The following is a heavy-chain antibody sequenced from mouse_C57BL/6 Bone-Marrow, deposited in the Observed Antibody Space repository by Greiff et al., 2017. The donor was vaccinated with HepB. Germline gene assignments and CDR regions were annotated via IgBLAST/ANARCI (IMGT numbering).Heavy chain of an antibody. J-gene: IGHJ3*01. CDR1: GFTFSDYY. CDR2: ISNGGGST. D-gene: IGHD1-1*01. Sequence: EVQGVESGGGLVQPGGSLKLSCAASGFTFSDYYMYGVRQTPEKRLEGVAYISNGGGSTYYPDTVKARFTISRDNAKNTLYLQMSRLKSEDTAMYYCARLGYYGSIPAPWFAFWGQGTLVTVSA. CDR3: ARLGYYGSIPAPWFAF. V-gene: IGHV5-12*01.